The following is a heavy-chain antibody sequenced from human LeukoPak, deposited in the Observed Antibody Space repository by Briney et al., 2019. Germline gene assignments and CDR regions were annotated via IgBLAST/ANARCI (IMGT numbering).Heavy chain of an antibody. J-gene: IGHJ1*01. CDR3: AKDRSTMVRGVVIGYFQH. V-gene: IGHV3-30*18. CDR2: ISYDGGNK. CDR1: GFTFSSYG. Sequence: GGSLRLSCAASGFTFSSYGMHWVRQAPGKGLEWVAVISYDGGNKYYADSVKGRFTISRDNSKNTLYLQMNSLRAEDTAVYYCAKDRSTMVRGVVIGYFQHWGQGTLVTVSS. D-gene: IGHD3-10*01.